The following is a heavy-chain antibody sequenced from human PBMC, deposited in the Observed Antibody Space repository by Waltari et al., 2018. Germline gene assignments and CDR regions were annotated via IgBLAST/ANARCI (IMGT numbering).Heavy chain of an antibody. CDR1: GFTFDDSA. CDR3: AKGLIREYYYYGMDV. Sequence: EVQLVESGGGLVQPGRSLRLSCAASGFTFDDSAMNWVRQPPGKGLEWVSGISWKSGTVGYADSVKGRFTISRDNAKNSLYLQMNSLRAEDTALYYCAKGLIREYYYYGMDVWGQGTTVIVSS. J-gene: IGHJ6*02. D-gene: IGHD2-21*01. V-gene: IGHV3-9*01. CDR2: ISWKSGTV.